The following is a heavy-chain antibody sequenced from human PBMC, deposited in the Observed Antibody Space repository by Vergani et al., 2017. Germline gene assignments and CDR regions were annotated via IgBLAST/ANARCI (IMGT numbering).Heavy chain of an antibody. V-gene: IGHV3-21*01. CDR1: GFTFSSYS. D-gene: IGHD3-10*01. J-gene: IGHJ6*03. Sequence: EVQLVESGGGLVKPGGSLRLSCAASGFTFSSYSMNWVRQAPGKGLEWVSSISSSSSYIYYADSVKGRFTISRDNAKNSLYLQMNSLRAEVTAVYYCARVGEEYYYYYMDVWGKGTTVTVSS. CDR2: ISSSSSYI. CDR3: ARVGEEYYYYYMDV.